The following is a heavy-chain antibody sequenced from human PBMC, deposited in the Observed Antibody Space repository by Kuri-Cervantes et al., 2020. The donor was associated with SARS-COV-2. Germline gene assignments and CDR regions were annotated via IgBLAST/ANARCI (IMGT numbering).Heavy chain of an antibody. CDR2: IYYSGST. J-gene: IGHJ6*02. D-gene: IGHD3-22*01. V-gene: IGHV4-59*01. CDR1: GGSISSYY. Sequence: SETLSLTCTVSGGSISSYYWSWIRQPPGKGLEWIGYIYYSGSTNYNPSLKSRVTISVDTSKNQFSLKLSSVTAADMAVYYCARDRNGYYYDSSGYQEYYYYGMDVWGQGTTVTVSS. CDR3: ARDRNGYYYDSSGYQEYYYYGMDV.